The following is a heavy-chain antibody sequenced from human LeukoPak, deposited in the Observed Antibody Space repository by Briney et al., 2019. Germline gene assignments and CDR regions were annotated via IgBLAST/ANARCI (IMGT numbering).Heavy chain of an antibody. CDR3: ARDSGYCTNGVCYPGWFDP. D-gene: IGHD2-8*01. V-gene: IGHV4-4*08. CDR2: IYTSGST. Sequence: SETLSLTCTVSGGSISSYYWSWIRQPPGKGLEWIGRIYTSGSTNYNPSLKSRVTISVDTSKNQFSLKLSSVTAADTAVYYCARDSGYCTNGVCYPGWFDPWGQGTLVTVSS. CDR1: GGSISSYY. J-gene: IGHJ5*02.